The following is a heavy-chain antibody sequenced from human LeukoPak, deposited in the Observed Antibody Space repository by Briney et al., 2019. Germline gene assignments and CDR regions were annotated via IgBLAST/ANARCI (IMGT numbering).Heavy chain of an antibody. J-gene: IGHJ4*02. D-gene: IGHD3-22*01. Sequence: ASVKVSCKASGGTFSSYAISWVRQAPGQGLEWMGGTIPIFGTANYAQKFQGRVTITVDESTSTAYMELSSLRSEDTAVYYCAATTYYYDSSGYYPFDYWGQGTLVTVSS. CDR1: GGTFSSYA. V-gene: IGHV1-69*13. CDR3: AATTYYYDSSGYYPFDY. CDR2: TIPIFGTA.